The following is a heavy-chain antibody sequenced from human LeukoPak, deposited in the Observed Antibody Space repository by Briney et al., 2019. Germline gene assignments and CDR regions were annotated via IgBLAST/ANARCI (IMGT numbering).Heavy chain of an antibody. CDR3: AREPIQRYCSSTSCRPVRYFDL. CDR1: GFTFSSYW. CDR2: INHNGNVN. Sequence: PGGSLRLSCAASGFTFSSYWMNWARQAPGKGLEWVASINHNGNVNYYVDSVKGRFTISRDNAKNSLYLQMSNLRAEDTAVYYCAREPIQRYCSSTSCRPVRYFDLWGRGTLVTVSS. J-gene: IGHJ2*01. D-gene: IGHD2-2*01. V-gene: IGHV3-7*03.